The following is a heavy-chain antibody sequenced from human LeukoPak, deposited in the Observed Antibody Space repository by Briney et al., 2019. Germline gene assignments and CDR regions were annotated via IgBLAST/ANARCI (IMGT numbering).Heavy chain of an antibody. CDR2: FDPEDGET. CDR1: GYTLTELS. Sequence: ASVKVSCKVSGYTLTELSMHWVRQAPGKGLEWMGGFDPEDGETIYAQKFQGRVTMTEDTSTDTAYMELSSLRSEDTAVYYCATLGGSIVGADIYYYYYMDVWGKGATVTVSS. V-gene: IGHV1-24*01. J-gene: IGHJ6*03. CDR3: ATLGGSIVGADIYYYYYMDV. D-gene: IGHD1-26*01.